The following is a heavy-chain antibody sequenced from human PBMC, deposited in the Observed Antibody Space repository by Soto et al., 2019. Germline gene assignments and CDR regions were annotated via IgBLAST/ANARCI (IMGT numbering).Heavy chain of an antibody. CDR3: ARDNQFLEGLLTSYFDF. D-gene: IGHD3-3*01. CDR2: INGNNGNT. CDR1: GYSFTGYA. Sequence: ASVKVSCKASGYSFTGYAMQWVRQAPGQGLEWMGWINGNNGNTKYSQQFQGRVTITRDTSASTAYMELRSLRSEDTAVYYCARDNQFLEGLLTSYFDFWGQGXLVTVYS. V-gene: IGHV1-3*01. J-gene: IGHJ4*02.